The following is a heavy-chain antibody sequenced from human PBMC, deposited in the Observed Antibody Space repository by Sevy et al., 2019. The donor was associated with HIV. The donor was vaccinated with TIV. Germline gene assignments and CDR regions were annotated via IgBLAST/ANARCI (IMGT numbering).Heavy chain of an antibody. CDR1: GGSMSSSDYF. CDR2: IYYNGDT. D-gene: IGHD3-16*01. Sequence: SETLSLTCTVSGGSMSSSDYFWGWVRQPPGKGLEWIGSIYYNGDTYHRPSLKSRVTVAVDTSKNQFFLTLTSVTAADTAIYYCARHGAWRFYFDFWGQGALVTVSS. J-gene: IGHJ4*02. CDR3: ARHGAWRFYFDF. V-gene: IGHV4-39*01.